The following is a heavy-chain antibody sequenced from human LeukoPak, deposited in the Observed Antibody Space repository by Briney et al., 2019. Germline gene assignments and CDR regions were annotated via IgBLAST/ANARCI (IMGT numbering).Heavy chain of an antibody. V-gene: IGHV4-34*01. D-gene: IGHD6-13*01. CDR2: INHSGST. CDR1: GGSFSGYY. J-gene: IGHJ4*02. Sequence: SETPSLTCAVYGGSFSGYYWSWIRQPPGKGLEWIGEINHSGSTNYNPSLKSRVTISVDTSKNQFSLKLSSVTAADTAVYYCAGSSSWYSSDYWGQGTLVTVSS. CDR3: AGSSSWYSSDY.